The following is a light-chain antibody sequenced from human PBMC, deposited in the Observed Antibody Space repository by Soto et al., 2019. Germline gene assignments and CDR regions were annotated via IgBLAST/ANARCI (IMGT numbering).Light chain of an antibody. CDR3: QQYNSYPWT. CDR1: QSLRSW. V-gene: IGKV1-5*01. J-gene: IGKJ1*01. Sequence: DIQMTQYPSTLSASGGDRVTITRRASQSLRSWLAWYQQKPGKAPKLLIYDASSLESGVPSRFSGSGSGTEFTLNIRSLKPDEFATYYCQQYNSYPWTFGQGTKVEIK. CDR2: DAS.